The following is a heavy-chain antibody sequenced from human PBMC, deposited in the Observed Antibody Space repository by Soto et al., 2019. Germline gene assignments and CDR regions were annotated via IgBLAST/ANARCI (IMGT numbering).Heavy chain of an antibody. D-gene: IGHD1-1*01. J-gene: IGHJ6*03. CDR2: ISGSGGST. CDR1: GFTFSSYA. CDR3: ARRYNWNDGIGYYYYYMDV. V-gene: IGHV3-23*01. Sequence: EVQLLESGGGLVQPGGSLRLSCAASGFTFSSYAMSWVRQAPGKGLEWVSAISGSGGSTYYADSVKGRFTISRDNSKNTLYLQMNSLRAEDTAVYYCARRYNWNDGIGYYYYYMDVWGKGTTVTVSS.